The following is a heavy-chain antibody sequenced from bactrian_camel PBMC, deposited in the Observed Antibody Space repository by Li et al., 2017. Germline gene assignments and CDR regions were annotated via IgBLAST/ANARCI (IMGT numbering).Heavy chain of an antibody. J-gene: IGHJ4*01. D-gene: IGHD7*01. CDR2: IYIRDGTT. CDR3: AAESATPCVANGIWIEYDYNY. V-gene: IGHV3S54*01. Sequence: VQLVESGGGSVQAGGSLRLSCAASGSTVGMHCMGWFRQAPGKEREGVASIYIRDGTTYYRDSVKGRFTLSQPNAQTTFLLRMNSLKPEDSGMYYCAAESATPCVANGIWIEYDYNYWGQGTQVTVS. CDR1: GSTVGMHC.